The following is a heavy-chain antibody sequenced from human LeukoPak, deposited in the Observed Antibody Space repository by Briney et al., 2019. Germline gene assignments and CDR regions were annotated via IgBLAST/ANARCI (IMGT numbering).Heavy chain of an antibody. CDR1: GFTFSSYD. Sequence: GGSQRLSCAASGFTFSSYDMHWVRQATGKGLEWVSAIGTAGDTYYPGSVKGRFTISRENAKNSLYLQMNSLRAGDTAVYYCARSLRYYYDSSGYYYYFDYWGQGTLVTVSS. CDR3: ARSLRYYYDSSGYYYYFDY. V-gene: IGHV3-13*01. D-gene: IGHD3-22*01. CDR2: IGTAGDT. J-gene: IGHJ4*02.